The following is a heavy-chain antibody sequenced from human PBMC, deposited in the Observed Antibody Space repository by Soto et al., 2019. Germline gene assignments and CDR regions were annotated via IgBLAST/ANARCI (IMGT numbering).Heavy chain of an antibody. V-gene: IGHV3-23*01. J-gene: IGHJ4*02. Sequence: PGGSLRLSCAASRFTFSNLAMAWVRQAPGKGLEWVSSISSGSGTYYADSVKGRFTISRHNSKNTLYLQMDSLRGEDTAVYYCAIVEAVDYWGQGTLVTVSS. CDR3: AIVEAVDY. CDR2: ISSGSGT. CDR1: RFTFSNLA. D-gene: IGHD6-19*01.